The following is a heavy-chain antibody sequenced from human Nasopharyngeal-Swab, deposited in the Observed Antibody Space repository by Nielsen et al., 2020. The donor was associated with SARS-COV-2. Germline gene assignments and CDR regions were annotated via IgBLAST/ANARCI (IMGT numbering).Heavy chain of an antibody. CDR2: ISVGGSND. D-gene: IGHD6-6*01. CDR3: VRAFRTLVPSQLNLVNTTTDEPFDI. V-gene: IGHV3-48*03. CDR1: GFIFEIYE. J-gene: IGHJ3*02. Sequence: GGSLRLSCVASGFIFEIYEMYWFRQAPGQGLAWVSGISVGGSNDYYAESVQGRFTLSRDNAEKSVYLQMTSLRPEDTGVYFCVRAFRTLVPSQLNLVNTTTDEPFDIWGRGTMVTVSS.